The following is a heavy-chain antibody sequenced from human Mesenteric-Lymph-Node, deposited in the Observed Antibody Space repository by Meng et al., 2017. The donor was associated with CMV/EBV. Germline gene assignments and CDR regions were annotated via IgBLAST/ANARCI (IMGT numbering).Heavy chain of an antibody. CDR3: AKGLLSGGHRNDAFDI. V-gene: IGHV3-23*01. CDR1: GFTFSSYA. Sequence: GGSLRLSCAASGFTFSSYAMSWVRQAPGKGLEYVSAISSNGGGTYYADSVKGRFTISRDNAKNSLYLQMSSLRAEDTAVYYCAKGLLSGGHRNDAFDIWGQGTMVTVSS. D-gene: IGHD1-14*01. J-gene: IGHJ3*02. CDR2: ISSNGGGT.